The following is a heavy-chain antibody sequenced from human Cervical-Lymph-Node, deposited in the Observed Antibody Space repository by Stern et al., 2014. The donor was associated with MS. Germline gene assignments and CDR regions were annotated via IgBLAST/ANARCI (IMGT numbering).Heavy chain of an antibody. Sequence: QVQLQESGPGLLRPSETLSLTCTVSGASITSYYWSWIRQPAGKGLEWIGYIYYSGTTNYNASLKGRVAISIDTSKTQFSLRLSSVTAADTAVYYCARATDLWGQGTLVTVSS. CDR1: GASITSYY. V-gene: IGHV4-59*01. J-gene: IGHJ5*02. CDR2: IYYSGTT. CDR3: ARATDL.